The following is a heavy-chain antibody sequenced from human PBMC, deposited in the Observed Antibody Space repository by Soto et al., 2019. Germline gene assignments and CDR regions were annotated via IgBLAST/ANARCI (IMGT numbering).Heavy chain of an antibody. CDR2: ISWNVGNI. J-gene: IGHJ4*02. Sequence: EVQLVESGGGLVQPGRSLRLSCAASGFIFDNSGMHWVRQAPGKGLEWFSGISWNVGNIGYADYVNGRFSISRDNAKDSLFLQMNSLRPDDTAFYYCVKAGVRDLIVEVPVYFDIWGQGTLVTVSS. CDR3: VKAGVRDLIVEVPVYFDI. V-gene: IGHV3-9*01. CDR1: GFIFDNSG. D-gene: IGHD2-21*01.